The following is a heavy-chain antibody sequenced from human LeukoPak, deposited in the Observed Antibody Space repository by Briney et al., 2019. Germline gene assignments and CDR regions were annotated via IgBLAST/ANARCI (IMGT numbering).Heavy chain of an antibody. V-gene: IGHV3-30-3*01. J-gene: IGHJ4*02. CDR1: GFTFSSYA. CDR3: ARGPVLPLRFDY. CDR2: ISYDGSNK. Sequence: GGSLRLSCAASGFTFSSYAMPWVRQAPGKGLEWVAVISYDGSNKYYADSVKGRFTISRDNSKNTLYLQMNSLRAEDTAVYYCARGPVLPLRFDYWGQGTLVTVSS. D-gene: IGHD2-15*01.